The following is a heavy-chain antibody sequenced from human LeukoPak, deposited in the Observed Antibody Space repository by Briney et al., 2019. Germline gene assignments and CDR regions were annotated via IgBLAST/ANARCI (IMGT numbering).Heavy chain of an antibody. J-gene: IGHJ6*02. CDR2: IVGSGGST. CDR1: GFTFSSYA. D-gene: IGHD6-19*01. Sequence: PGGSLRLSCAASGFTFSSYAMSWVRQAPGKGLECVSGIVGSGGSTYYAGSVKGRFSISRDNSKNTLYLQMNSLRAEDTAVYYCAKDFSGSGWYFYYAMDVWGQGTTVTVSS. V-gene: IGHV3-23*01. CDR3: AKDFSGSGWYFYYAMDV.